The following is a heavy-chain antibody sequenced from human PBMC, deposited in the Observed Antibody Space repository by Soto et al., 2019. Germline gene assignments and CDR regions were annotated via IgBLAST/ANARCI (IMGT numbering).Heavy chain of an antibody. CDR1: GGTFSTYG. D-gene: IGHD1-26*01. CDR2: IIPISGSI. J-gene: IGHJ3*01. V-gene: IGHV1-69*01. CDR3: ASRERVDAFDV. Sequence: QVQLVQSGAEVKKPGSSMKVSCKASGGTFSTYGITWVRQASGQGLEWMGGIIPISGSIKFAQKLQWRLTIIPDESTSTVYMELSSLTSEDTAVYYCASRERVDAFDVWGQGTMVTVSS.